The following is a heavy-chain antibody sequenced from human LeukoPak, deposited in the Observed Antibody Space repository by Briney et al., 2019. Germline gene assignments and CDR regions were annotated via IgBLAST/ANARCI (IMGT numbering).Heavy chain of an antibody. D-gene: IGHD3-10*01. J-gene: IGHJ6*04. CDR2: ISSSGSTI. Sequence: GGSLRLSCAASGFTFSSYEMNWDRQAPGKGLEWVSYISSSGSTIYYADSVKGRFTISRDNAKNSLYLQMNSLRAEDTAVYYCARVDYYGSGSPSGMDVWGKGTTVTVSS. CDR3: ARVDYYGSGSPSGMDV. CDR1: GFTFSSYE. V-gene: IGHV3-48*03.